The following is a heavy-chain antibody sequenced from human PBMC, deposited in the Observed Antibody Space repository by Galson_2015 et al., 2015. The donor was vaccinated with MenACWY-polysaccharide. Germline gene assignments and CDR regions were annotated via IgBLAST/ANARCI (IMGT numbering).Heavy chain of an antibody. Sequence: SVKVSCKAFGYTFSNYAMHWVRQAPGQRLEWLGWINGGDGKSKYSQNFQDRITITRDTPASTVSMELSSLRSEDTAVYYCARTEAGGFRLDDWGQGTLVTGSS. CDR2: INGGDGKS. CDR3: ARTEAGGFRLDD. J-gene: IGHJ4*02. V-gene: IGHV1-3*01. D-gene: IGHD6-19*01. CDR1: GYTFSNYA.